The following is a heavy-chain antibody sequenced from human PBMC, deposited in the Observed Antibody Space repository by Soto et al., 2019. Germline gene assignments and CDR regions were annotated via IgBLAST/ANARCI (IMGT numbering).Heavy chain of an antibody. V-gene: IGHV3-30-3*01. CDR2: ISYDGSNK. J-gene: IGHJ5*02. Sequence: QVQLVESGGGVVQPGRSLRLSCAASGFTFSSYAMHWVRQAPGKGLEWVAVISYDGSNKYYADSVKGRFTISRDNSKNTLYLQMNSLRAEDTAVYYCARARYIVVVVAAGNNWFDPWGQGTLVTVSS. D-gene: IGHD2-15*01. CDR3: ARARYIVVVVAAGNNWFDP. CDR1: GFTFSSYA.